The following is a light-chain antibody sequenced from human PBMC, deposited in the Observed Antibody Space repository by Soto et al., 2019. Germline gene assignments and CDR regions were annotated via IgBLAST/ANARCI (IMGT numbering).Light chain of an antibody. Sequence: AIQMTQSPSSLSASVGDRVTITCRASQDISNELGWYQQRPGKAPKALIYGASNLQSGVPSRFSGSGFGTDFTLTISSLQPEDFATYYGLQERNYPRTFGQGTKVESK. V-gene: IGKV1-6*01. CDR3: LQERNYPRT. CDR1: QDISNE. J-gene: IGKJ1*01. CDR2: GAS.